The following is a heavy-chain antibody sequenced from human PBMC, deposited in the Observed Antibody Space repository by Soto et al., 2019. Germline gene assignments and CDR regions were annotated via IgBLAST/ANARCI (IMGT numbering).Heavy chain of an antibody. V-gene: IGHV3-73*01. CDR1: GFTFSGSA. CDR2: IRSKVKSYAT. D-gene: IGHD6-19*01. Sequence: EVQLVESGGGLVQPGGSLKLSCAASGFTFSGSAIHWVRQASGKGLEWVGRIRSKVKSYATAYAASVKGRFTISRDDSKNTAYLQMNSLKIEDTAVYYCTRWVVSASPFDYWGQGTLLTVSS. CDR3: TRWVVSASPFDY. J-gene: IGHJ4*02.